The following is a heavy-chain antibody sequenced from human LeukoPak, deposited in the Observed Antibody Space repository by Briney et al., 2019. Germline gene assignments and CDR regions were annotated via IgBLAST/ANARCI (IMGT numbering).Heavy chain of an antibody. V-gene: IGHV3-30*04. J-gene: IGHJ4*02. CDR1: GFTFSSYA. D-gene: IGHD4-17*01. CDR2: ISYDGSNK. CDR3: ARDPSIPYGDYEGYFDY. Sequence: GGSLRLSCAASGFTFSSYAMHWVRQAPGKGLEWVAVISYDGSNKYYADSVKGRFTISRDNSKNTLYLQMNSLRAEDTAVYYCARDPSIPYGDYEGYFDYWGQGTLVTVSS.